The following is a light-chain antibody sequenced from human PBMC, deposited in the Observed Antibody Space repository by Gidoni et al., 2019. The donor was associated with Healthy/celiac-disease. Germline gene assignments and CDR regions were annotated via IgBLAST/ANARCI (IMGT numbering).Light chain of an antibody. V-gene: IGKV4-1*01. CDR1: QSVLYSSNNKNY. Sequence: DIVMTQSPDSLAVSLGERATLNCKSSQSVLYSSNNKNYLAWYQQKPGQPPKLLIFWASTRESGVPDRISGSGAGTEYTLTISSLQADDEAVYYCQQYNSTPFSFGQGTKLEIK. J-gene: IGKJ2*03. CDR3: QQYNSTPFS. CDR2: WAS.